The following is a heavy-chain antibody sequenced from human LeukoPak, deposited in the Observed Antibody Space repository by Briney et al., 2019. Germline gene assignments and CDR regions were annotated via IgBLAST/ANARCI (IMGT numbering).Heavy chain of an antibody. CDR3: ARAGYSYGSHYYYYMDV. J-gene: IGHJ6*03. CDR1: GFTFDDYG. Sequence: GGSLRLSCAASGFTFDDYGMSWIRQAPGKGLEWVSYISSSGSTIYYADSVKGRFTISRDNAKNSLYLQMNSLRAEDTAVYYCARAGYSYGSHYYYYMDVWGKGTTVTISS. CDR2: ISSSGSTI. V-gene: IGHV3-11*01. D-gene: IGHD5-18*01.